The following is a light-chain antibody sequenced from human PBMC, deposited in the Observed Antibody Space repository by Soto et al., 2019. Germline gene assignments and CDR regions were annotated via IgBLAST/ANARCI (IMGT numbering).Light chain of an antibody. J-gene: IGKJ5*01. CDR1: QSVSGW. CDR2: GVS. CDR3: QQYDSYPT. V-gene: IGKV1-5*01. Sequence: DIQMTQSPSTLSASVGDTVTVTCRASQSVSGWLAWYQQKPGEAPKSLIYGVSGLHSGVPSKFRGSGSGTDFTLTIYSVQPEDFATYYCQQYDSYPTFGQGTRLEIK.